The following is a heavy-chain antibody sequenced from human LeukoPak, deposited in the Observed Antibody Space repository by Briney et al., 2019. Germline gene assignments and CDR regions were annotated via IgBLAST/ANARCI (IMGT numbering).Heavy chain of an antibody. J-gene: IGHJ4*02. CDR3: ATSDILTGYYFDY. V-gene: IGHV1-24*01. CDR1: GYTLTELS. D-gene: IGHD3-9*01. Sequence: ASVKVSCKVPGYTLTELSMHWVRQAPGKGLEWMGGFDPEDGETIYAQKFQGRVTMTEDTSTDTAYMELSSLRSEDTAVYYCATSDILTGYYFDYWGQGTLVTVSS. CDR2: FDPEDGET.